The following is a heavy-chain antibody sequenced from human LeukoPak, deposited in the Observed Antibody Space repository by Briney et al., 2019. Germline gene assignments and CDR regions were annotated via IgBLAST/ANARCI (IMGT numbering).Heavy chain of an antibody. CDR1: GFTFSDYY. CDR2: IGSSGSTI. J-gene: IGHJ6*02. D-gene: IGHD6-13*01. Sequence: PGGSLRLSCAASGFTFSDYYMSWIRQAPGKGLEWVSYIGSSGSTIYYADSVKGRFTISRDNAKNSLYLQMNSLRAEDTAVYYCARSAAAGTGYYYYGMDVWGQGTTVTVSS. V-gene: IGHV3-11*01. CDR3: ARSAAAGTGYYYYGMDV.